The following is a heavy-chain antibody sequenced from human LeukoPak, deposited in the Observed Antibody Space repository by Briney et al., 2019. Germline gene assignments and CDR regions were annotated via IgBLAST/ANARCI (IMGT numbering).Heavy chain of an antibody. J-gene: IGHJ5*02. CDR1: GYTFTGYY. V-gene: IGHV1-2*02. D-gene: IGHD3-16*01. CDR2: INPNSGGT. Sequence: EASVKVSCKASGYTFTGYYMHWVRQAPGQGLEWMGWINPNSGGTNYAQKFQGRVTMTRDTSISTAYMELSRLRSDDTAVYYCARDVWVANWFDPWGQGTLVAVSS. CDR3: ARDVWVANWFDP.